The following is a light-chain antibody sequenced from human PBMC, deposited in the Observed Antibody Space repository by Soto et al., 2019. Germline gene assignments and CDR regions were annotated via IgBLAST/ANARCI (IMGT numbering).Light chain of an antibody. Sequence: QSALTQPPSASGSPGQSVTISCTGTSSDVGGYNSVSWYQQHPGKAPKLMIYEVTKRPSGVPDRFSGSKSGNTASLTVSGLQAGDEADYYCSSYAGSKNFVLFGGGTKLTVL. CDR1: SSDVGGYNS. J-gene: IGLJ2*01. CDR2: EVT. CDR3: SSYAGSKNFVL. V-gene: IGLV2-8*01.